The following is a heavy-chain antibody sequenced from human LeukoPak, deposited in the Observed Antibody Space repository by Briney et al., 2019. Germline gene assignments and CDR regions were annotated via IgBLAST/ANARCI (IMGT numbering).Heavy chain of an antibody. CDR1: GGSISSSNW. CDR3: ARAKSTVVDAFDI. V-gene: IGHV4-4*02. D-gene: IGHD4-23*01. Sequence: SETLSLTCAVPGGSISSSNWWSWVRQPPGKGLEWIGEIYHSGSTNYNPSLKSRVTISVDKSKNQFSLKLSSVTAADTAVYYCARAKSTVVDAFDIWGQGTMVTVSS. J-gene: IGHJ3*02. CDR2: IYHSGST.